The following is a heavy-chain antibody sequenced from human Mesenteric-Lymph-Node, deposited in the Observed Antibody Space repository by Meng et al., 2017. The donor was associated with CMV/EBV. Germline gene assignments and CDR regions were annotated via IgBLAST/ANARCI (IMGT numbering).Heavy chain of an antibody. D-gene: IGHD2-2*01. V-gene: IGHV4-30-4*08. J-gene: IGHJ6*02. CDR2: IYYSGST. Sequence: LRLSCTVSGGSISSGGYYWSWIRQVPGKGLEWIGYIYYSGSTYYNPSLKSRVTISVDTSKNQFSLKLSSVTAADTAVYYCARDTPAAISYYGMDVWGQGTTVTVSS. CDR3: ARDTPAAISYYGMDV. CDR1: GGSISSGGYY.